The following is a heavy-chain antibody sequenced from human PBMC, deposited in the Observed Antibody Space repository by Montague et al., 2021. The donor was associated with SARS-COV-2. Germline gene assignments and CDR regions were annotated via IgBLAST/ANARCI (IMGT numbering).Heavy chain of an antibody. V-gene: IGHV4-59*01. CDR1: GGSISSYY. Sequence: SETLSLTCTVSGGSISSYYWSWIRQPPGKGLEWIGYIYYSGSTNYNPPLKGRVPISVDTSKNQFSLTLSSVTAADTAVYYCARVSRTDFDWLFPDSGSYYYYLDVWGKGTTVTVSS. CDR2: IYYSGST. D-gene: IGHD3-9*01. J-gene: IGHJ6*03. CDR3: ARVSRTDFDWLFPDSGSYYYYLDV.